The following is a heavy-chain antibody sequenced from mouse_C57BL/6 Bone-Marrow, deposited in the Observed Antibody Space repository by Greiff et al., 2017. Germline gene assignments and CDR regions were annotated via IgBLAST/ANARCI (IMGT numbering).Heavy chain of an antibody. Sequence: QVQLQQPGAELVRPGSSVKLSCKASGYTFTSYWMHWVKQRPIQGLEWIGNIDPSDSEPHYNQKFKDKATLTVDKSSSTAYMQLSSRTSEDSAVYYCAREREANWGFDYWGQGTTLTVSS. V-gene: IGHV1-52*01. CDR2: IDPSDSEP. CDR1: GYTFTSYW. J-gene: IGHJ2*01. D-gene: IGHD4-1*01. CDR3: AREREANWGFDY.